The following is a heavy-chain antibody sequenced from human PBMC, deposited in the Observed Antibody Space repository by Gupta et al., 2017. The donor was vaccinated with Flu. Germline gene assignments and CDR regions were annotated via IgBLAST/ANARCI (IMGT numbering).Heavy chain of an antibody. J-gene: IGHJ4*02. D-gene: IGHD3-10*01. CDR2: ISVYNGDT. V-gene: IGHV1-18*01. CDR3: ARVGGGGEYFDF. Sequence: QVQLVQSGVGVKKPGTSVKVSCKASGYRFRDYSIGGVRQVPGQGLEWMGWISVYNGDTNYAQNHQGRVTVTTDTSTSTVYMELRSLRSADTAIFYCARVGGGGEYFDFWGQGTLVTVSS. CDR1: GYRFRDYS.